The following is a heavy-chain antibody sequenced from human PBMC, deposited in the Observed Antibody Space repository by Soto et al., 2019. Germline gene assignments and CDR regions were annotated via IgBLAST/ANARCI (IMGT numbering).Heavy chain of an antibody. CDR2: IKSKTDGGTT. V-gene: IGHV3-15*07. D-gene: IGHD1-26*01. CDR1: GVTFSNAW. J-gene: IGHJ6*02. Sequence: GGSLRLSCGASGVTFSNAWVNWVRQAPGKGLEWVGRIKSKTDGGTTDYAAPVKGRFTISRDDSKNTLYLQMNSLKTEDTAVYYCTTRTGGSYDYYYYYGMDVWGQGTTVTVSS. CDR3: TTRTGGSYDYYYYYGMDV.